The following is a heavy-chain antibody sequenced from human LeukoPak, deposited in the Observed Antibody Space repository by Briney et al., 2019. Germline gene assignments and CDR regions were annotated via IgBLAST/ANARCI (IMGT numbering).Heavy chain of an antibody. CDR3: ARDDCSGGSCHSAFQH. D-gene: IGHD2-15*01. Sequence: ASVKVSCKASGYTFTSYDINWVRQATGQGLEWMGWMNPNSGNTGYAQKFQGRVTMTRNTSISTAYMELSSLRSEDTAVYYCARDDCSGGSCHSAFQHWGKGTLVTVSS. CDR1: GYTFTSYD. V-gene: IGHV1-8*01. J-gene: IGHJ1*01. CDR2: MNPNSGNT.